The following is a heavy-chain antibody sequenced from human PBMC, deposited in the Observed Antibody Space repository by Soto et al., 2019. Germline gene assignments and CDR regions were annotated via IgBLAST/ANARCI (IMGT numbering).Heavy chain of an antibody. Sequence: LSLACTVSGDSMSSSCWSWFRQPAGQGLEWVGRVYASGSTNYNPSLRSRVTMSVNTTTPHFSLRLRSVTAAHTTGYYCERETDHGDSYNYYYAMDVWGQGTTVTVSS. CDR1: GDSMSSSC. CDR3: ERETDHGDSYNYYYAMDV. V-gene: IGHV4-4*07. CDR2: VYASGST. J-gene: IGHJ6*02. D-gene: IGHD4-17*01.